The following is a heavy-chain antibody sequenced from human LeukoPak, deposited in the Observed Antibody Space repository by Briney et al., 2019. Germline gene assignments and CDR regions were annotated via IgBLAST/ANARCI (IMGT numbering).Heavy chain of an antibody. CDR2: ISWNSGSI. V-gene: IGHV3-9*01. CDR1: GFTFDDYA. Sequence: GGSLRLSCAASGFTFDDYAMHWVRQAPGKGLEWVSGISWNSGSIVYADSVKGRFTISRDNSKNTLYLQMNSLIAEDTAVYYCAKSGYNRFDYWGQGTRVTVSS. D-gene: IGHD5-24*01. J-gene: IGHJ4*02. CDR3: AKSGYNRFDY.